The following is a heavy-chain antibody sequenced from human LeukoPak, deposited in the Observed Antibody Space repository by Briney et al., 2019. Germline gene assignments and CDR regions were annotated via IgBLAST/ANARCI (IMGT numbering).Heavy chain of an antibody. J-gene: IGHJ4*02. CDR1: GGTFISYA. CDR2: IIPIFGIA. CDR3: ARAWYYDSSGSLDYFDY. D-gene: IGHD3-22*01. V-gene: IGHV1-69*13. Sequence: SVKVSCKASGGTFISYAISWVRQAPGQGLEWMGGIIPIFGIANYAQKFQGRVTITADESTSTAYMELSSLRSEDTAVYYCARAWYYDSSGSLDYFDYWGQGTLVTVSS.